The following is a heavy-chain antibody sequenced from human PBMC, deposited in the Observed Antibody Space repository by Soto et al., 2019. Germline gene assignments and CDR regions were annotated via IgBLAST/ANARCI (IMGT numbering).Heavy chain of an antibody. Sequence: PSETLSLTCAVYGVSFSGYYWIWIRQPPGKGLEWIGEINHSGSTNYNPSLKSRVTISVDTSKNQFSLKLSSVTAADTAVYYCARGGVAVAGTLGYWGQGTLVTVSS. D-gene: IGHD6-19*01. CDR2: INHSGST. J-gene: IGHJ4*02. CDR3: ARGGVAVAGTLGY. V-gene: IGHV4-34*01. CDR1: GVSFSGYY.